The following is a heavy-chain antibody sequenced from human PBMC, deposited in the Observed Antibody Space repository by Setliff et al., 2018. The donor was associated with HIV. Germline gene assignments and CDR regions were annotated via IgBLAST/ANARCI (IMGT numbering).Heavy chain of an antibody. J-gene: IGHJ4*01. V-gene: IGHV4-59*01. D-gene: IGHD2-8*01. Sequence: SETLSLTCTVSGGSISSYYWSWIRQPPGKGLEWIGYVFSSGDTSYNPSLKRRVTMSVDTSKNQFSLKLRSVTAADTAVYYCARGAPYCNHGICHLFDYWGHGNLVTVSS. CDR2: VFSSGDT. CDR3: ARGAPYCNHGICHLFDY. CDR1: GGSISSYY.